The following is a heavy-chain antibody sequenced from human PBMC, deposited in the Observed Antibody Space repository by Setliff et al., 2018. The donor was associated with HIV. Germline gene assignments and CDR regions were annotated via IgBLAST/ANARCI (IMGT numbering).Heavy chain of an antibody. CDR1: GYSFTSYW. CDR3: ARLVGSGWYLDAFDI. D-gene: IGHD6-19*01. Sequence: PGESLKISCKGSGYSFTSYWISWVRQMPGKGLEWMGRIDPSDSYTNYSPSFQGHVTISADKSISTAYLQWSSLKASDTAMYYCARLVGSGWYLDAFDIWGQGTMVTVS. J-gene: IGHJ3*02. CDR2: IDPSDSYT. V-gene: IGHV5-10-1*01.